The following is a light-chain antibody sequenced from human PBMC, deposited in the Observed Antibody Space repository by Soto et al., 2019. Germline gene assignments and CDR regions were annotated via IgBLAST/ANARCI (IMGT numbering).Light chain of an antibody. CDR3: QQTYSAPWT. J-gene: IGKJ1*01. CDR2: AAS. Sequence: DIQMTQSPSSLSASVGDRVTISCRASQSISSYLNWYQHQPGKAPKLLIFAASSVQSGVPSRFSGSGSGTDFTLTISSLQPEDFATYYCQQTYSAPWTFGQGSKVEFK. CDR1: QSISSY. V-gene: IGKV1-39*01.